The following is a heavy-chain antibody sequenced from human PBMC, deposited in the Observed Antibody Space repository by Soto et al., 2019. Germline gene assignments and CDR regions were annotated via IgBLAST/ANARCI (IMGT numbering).Heavy chain of an antibody. CDR3: ARGLGLGDC. CDR1: GDTFSSYY. Sequence: QVQLVQSGAEVKKPGASVKVSCKASGDTFSSYYIHWVRQAPGQGLEWIGIINPNGGSTNYAQNFQRRLTVTRDTSTATVYMDLSGLTSDDTAMYYCARGLGLGDCWGQGTLVTVSS. V-gene: IGHV1-46*01. CDR2: INPNGGST. D-gene: IGHD3-9*01. J-gene: IGHJ4*02.